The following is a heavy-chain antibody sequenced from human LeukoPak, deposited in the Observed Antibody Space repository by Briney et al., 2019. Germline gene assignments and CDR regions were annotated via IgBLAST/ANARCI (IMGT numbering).Heavy chain of an antibody. J-gene: IGHJ4*02. Sequence: GGSLRLSCAASGFTFSSYAMSWVRQAPGKGLEWVSAISGSGGSTYYADSVKGRFTISRDNSKNTLYLQMNSPRAEDTAVYYCARKRGIAGAKYYFDYWGQGTLVTVSP. V-gene: IGHV3-23*01. CDR1: GFTFSSYA. D-gene: IGHD6-13*01. CDR3: ARKRGIAGAKYYFDY. CDR2: ISGSGGST.